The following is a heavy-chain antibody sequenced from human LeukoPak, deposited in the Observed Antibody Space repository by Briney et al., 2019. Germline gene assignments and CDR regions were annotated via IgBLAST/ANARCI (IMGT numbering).Heavy chain of an antibody. J-gene: IGHJ3*02. CDR1: SGSISTSNYY. Sequence: SETLSLTCTVSSGSISTSNYYWGWVRQPPGKALEWIGNIFYSGSTYYSPSLKSRVTISLDTSRNQFSLKLNSVTAADTAVYYCARGGAAGTGPNDAFDIWGQGTMVTVSS. D-gene: IGHD6-13*01. CDR3: ARGGAAGTGPNDAFDI. CDR2: IFYSGST. V-gene: IGHV4-39*07.